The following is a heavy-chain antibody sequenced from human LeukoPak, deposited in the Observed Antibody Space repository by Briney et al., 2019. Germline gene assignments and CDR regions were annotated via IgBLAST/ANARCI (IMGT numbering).Heavy chain of an antibody. J-gene: IGHJ4*02. CDR1: VYTFTSYG. V-gene: IGHV1-18*01. Sequence: GASVKVSCKASVYTFTSYGISWVRQAPGQGLEWRGWISAYNGNTNYAQKLQGRVTMTTDTSTSTAYMELRSLRSDDTAVYYCARDDSGYDKDYFDYWGQGTLVTVSS. CDR3: ARDDSGYDKDYFDY. CDR2: ISAYNGNT. D-gene: IGHD5-12*01.